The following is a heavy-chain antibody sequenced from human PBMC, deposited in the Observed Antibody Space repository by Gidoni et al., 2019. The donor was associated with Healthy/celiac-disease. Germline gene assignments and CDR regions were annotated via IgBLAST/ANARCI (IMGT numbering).Heavy chain of an antibody. V-gene: IGHV1-46*01. D-gene: IGHD2-2*01. Sequence: QVQLVQSGAEVKKPGASVKVSCKASGYTFTSYYMHWVRQAPGQGLEWMGIINPSGGSTSYAQKFQGRVTMTRDTSTSTVYMELSSLRSEDTAVYYCARDLGPVPAAEYYYYGMDVWGQGTTVTVSS. J-gene: IGHJ6*02. CDR2: INPSGGST. CDR1: GYTFTSYY. CDR3: ARDLGPVPAAEYYYYGMDV.